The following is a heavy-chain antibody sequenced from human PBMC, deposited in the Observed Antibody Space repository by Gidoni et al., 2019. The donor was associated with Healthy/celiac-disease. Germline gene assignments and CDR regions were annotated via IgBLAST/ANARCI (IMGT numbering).Heavy chain of an antibody. D-gene: IGHD3-22*01. Sequence: QVQLVQSGAEVKKPGSSVEVSCKASGGTFSSYAIRWVRQAPGQGLEWMRGIIPILCTANYAQKFQGRVTITADESTSTAYMELSSLRYEDTAVYYCARGGDYYDSSGHLGWFDPWGQGTLVTVSS. J-gene: IGHJ5*02. CDR3: ARGGDYYDSSGHLGWFDP. V-gene: IGHV1-69*01. CDR1: GGTFSSYA. CDR2: IIPILCTA.